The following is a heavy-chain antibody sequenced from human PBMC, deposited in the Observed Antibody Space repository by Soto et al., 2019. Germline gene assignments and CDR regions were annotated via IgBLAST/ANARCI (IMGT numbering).Heavy chain of an antibody. J-gene: IGHJ4*02. CDR3: ARDRYYGSGIDY. D-gene: IGHD3-10*01. CDR1: GFTFSSSA. CDR2: FRESGGTT. Sequence: PGGSLRLSCAASGFTFSSSAMSWVRQAPGKGLEWVSTFRESGGTTHYADSVKGRFTISRDTSKNMLFLQMNSLRAEDTAVYYCARDRYYGSGIDYWGQGTLVTVSS. V-gene: IGHV3-23*01.